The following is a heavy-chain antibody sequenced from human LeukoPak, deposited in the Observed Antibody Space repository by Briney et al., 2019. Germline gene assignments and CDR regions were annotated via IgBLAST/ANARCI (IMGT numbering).Heavy chain of an antibody. Sequence: GGSLRLSCAASGFTFSSYSMNWVRQAPRKGLEWVSYISSSSYIYYADSVKGRFTISRDNAQNSLYLQMNSLRAEDTAVYYCARVHYYDSSGYPYDACDIWGQGTMVTVSS. V-gene: IGHV3-21*05. CDR1: GFTFSSYS. CDR2: ISSSSYI. J-gene: IGHJ3*02. CDR3: ARVHYYDSSGYPYDACDI. D-gene: IGHD3-22*01.